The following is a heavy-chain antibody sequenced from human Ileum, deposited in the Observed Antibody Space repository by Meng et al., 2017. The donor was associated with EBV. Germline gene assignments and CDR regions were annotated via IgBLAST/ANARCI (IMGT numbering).Heavy chain of an antibody. D-gene: IGHD3-10*01. CDR2: IYYSGST. Sequence: LPASVSRLADPSAPPSLTCTVSAGSISSSSYYWGWIRQPPGKGLEWIGSIYYSGSTYYNPSLKSRVTISVDTSKNQFSLKLSSVTAADTAVYYCARDRSGSYYSPTFDYWGQGTLVTVSS. CDR1: AGSISSSSYY. CDR3: ARDRSGSYYSPTFDY. V-gene: IGHV4-39*07. J-gene: IGHJ4*02.